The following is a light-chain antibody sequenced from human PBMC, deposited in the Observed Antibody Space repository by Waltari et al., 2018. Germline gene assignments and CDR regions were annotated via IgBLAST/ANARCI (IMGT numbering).Light chain of an antibody. CDR1: QSVTRA. V-gene: IGKV3-20*01. CDR2: DTS. CDR3: QHYVRLPAT. Sequence: EILLTQSPGTLSLSPGERATLSCRASQSVTRALAGYQQKPGQAPRLLIYDTSKRATGIPDRFSGSGSGTDFSLTISRLEPEDFAVYYCQHYVRLPATFGQGTKVEIK. J-gene: IGKJ1*01.